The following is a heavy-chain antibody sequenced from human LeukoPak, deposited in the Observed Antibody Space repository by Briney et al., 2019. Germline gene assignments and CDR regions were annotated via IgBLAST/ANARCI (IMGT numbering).Heavy chain of an antibody. CDR3: AREGAVAARPNWEIDY. V-gene: IGHV4-39*07. D-gene: IGHD6-6*01. J-gene: IGHJ4*02. CDR1: GASLSSYTYY. CDR2: IYYSGST. Sequence: SETLSLTCSVSGASLSSYTYYWAWIRQPPGKGLEWIGSIYYSGSTYYNPSLKSRVTISVDTSKNQFSLKLSSVTAADTAVYYCAREGAVAARPNWEIDYWGQGTLVTVSS.